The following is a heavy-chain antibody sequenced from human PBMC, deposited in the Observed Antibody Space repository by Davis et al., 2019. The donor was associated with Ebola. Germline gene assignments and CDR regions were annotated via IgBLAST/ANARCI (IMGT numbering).Heavy chain of an antibody. CDR1: GGTFSSYA. CDR3: ARRLYCGGGSCYEYYYGMDV. J-gene: IGHJ6*02. V-gene: IGHV1-69*10. CDR2: IISILGIA. Sequence: SVKVSCKASGGTFSSYAINWVRQAPGQWLEWMGLIISILGIANYAQKFQGRVTINTDKSTSTAYMELSSLRSEDTAVYYCARRLYCGGGSCYEYYYGMDVWGQGTTVTVSS. D-gene: IGHD2-15*01.